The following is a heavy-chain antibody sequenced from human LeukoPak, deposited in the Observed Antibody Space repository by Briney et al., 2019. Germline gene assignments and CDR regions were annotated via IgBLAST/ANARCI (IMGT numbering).Heavy chain of an antibody. CDR3: AKAYLPGFGDFLGWEEY. Sequence: PGGSLRLSCAASGFTFSNYGMTWVRQALGKGPEWVSTITVGGDETSAANSVKGRFTISRDNSKNMLYLQMNSLRAEDTAVYYCAKAYLPGFGDFLGWEEYWGQGTLVTVSS. V-gene: IGHV3-23*01. J-gene: IGHJ4*02. D-gene: IGHD4-17*01. CDR2: ITVGGDET. CDR1: GFTFSNYG.